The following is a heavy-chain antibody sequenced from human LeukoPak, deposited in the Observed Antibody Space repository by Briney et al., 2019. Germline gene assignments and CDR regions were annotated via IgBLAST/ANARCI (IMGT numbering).Heavy chain of an antibody. V-gene: IGHV3-21*01. CDR2: ISSSSSYI. CDR3: ARDRVSSSWYGDAFDI. CDR1: GFTFSSYS. D-gene: IGHD6-13*01. Sequence: GGSLRLSCAASGFTFSSYSMNWVRQAPGKGLEWVSSISSSSSYIYYADSVKGRFTISRDNAKNSPYLQMNSLRAEDTAVYYCARDRVSSSWYGDAFDIWGQGTMVTVSS. J-gene: IGHJ3*02.